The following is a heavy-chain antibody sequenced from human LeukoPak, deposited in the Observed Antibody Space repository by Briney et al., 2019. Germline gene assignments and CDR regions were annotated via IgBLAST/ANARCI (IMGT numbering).Heavy chain of an antibody. CDR3: AKVPILGYCSGGSCRNFDY. J-gene: IGHJ4*02. Sequence: GGSLRLSCAASGFTFSTYGMSWVRQGPGKGLEWVSGISGSGGRTFYADSVKGRFTISRGNSENTLYMQMNSLRAEDTAVYYCAKVPILGYCSGGSCRNFDYWGQGTLVTVSS. V-gene: IGHV3-23*01. D-gene: IGHD2-15*01. CDR1: GFTFSTYG. CDR2: ISGSGGRT.